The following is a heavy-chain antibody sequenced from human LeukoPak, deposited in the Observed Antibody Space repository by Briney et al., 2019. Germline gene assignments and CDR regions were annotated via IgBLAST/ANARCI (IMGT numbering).Heavy chain of an antibody. D-gene: IGHD1-20*01. CDR2: INNDGSST. Sequence: PGGTLRLSCAASGFTLSSYLMHWVRQAPAKGRVWVSRINNDGSSTNYAPSLKSRVTISIDNAKNRLCLQMNSRRAEGTAVYWCASDVRYNWEFDAVDIWGQGTRVTVPS. V-gene: IGHV3-74*01. CDR3: ASDVRYNWEFDAVDI. CDR1: GFTLSSYL. J-gene: IGHJ3*02.